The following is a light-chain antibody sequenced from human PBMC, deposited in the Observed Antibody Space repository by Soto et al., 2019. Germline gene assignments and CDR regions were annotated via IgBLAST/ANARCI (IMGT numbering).Light chain of an antibody. J-gene: IGKJ2*01. CDR1: QSVTSN. Sequence: EIVMTQSPATLSVSPGERATLSCRASQSVTSNLAWYQQKPGQAPRLLMYDASTRATGIPARFSGSGSGTEFTLTISSLQSEDCAVYYCQQYNTWYTFGQGTKLEIK. V-gene: IGKV3-15*01. CDR2: DAS. CDR3: QQYNTWYT.